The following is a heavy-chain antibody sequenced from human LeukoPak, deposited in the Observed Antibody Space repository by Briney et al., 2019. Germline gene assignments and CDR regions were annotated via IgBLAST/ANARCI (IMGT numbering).Heavy chain of an antibody. J-gene: IGHJ3*02. CDR1: GYSISSGYY. CDR2: IYHSGST. D-gene: IGHD2/OR15-2a*01. V-gene: IGHV4-38-2*01. CDR3: ARPFYSSGAFDI. Sequence: PSETLSLTCAVSGYSISSGYYWGWIRQPPGKGLDWIGSIYHSGSTYYNPSLKSRVTISVDTSKNQFSLKLSSVTAADTAVYYCARPFYSSGAFDIWGQGTMVTVSS.